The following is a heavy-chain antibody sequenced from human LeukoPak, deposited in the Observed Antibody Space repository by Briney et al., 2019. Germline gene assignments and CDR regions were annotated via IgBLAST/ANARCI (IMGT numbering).Heavy chain of an antibody. V-gene: IGHV3-30-3*01. D-gene: IGHD6-6*01. J-gene: IGHJ4*02. CDR2: ISYDGSNK. CDR1: GFTFSSYA. CDR3: ARDWGIEYSSSSFDY. Sequence: PGGSLRLSCAASGFTFSSYAMHWVRQAPGKGLEWVAVISYDGSNKYYADSVKGRFTISRDNSKNTLYLQMNSLGAEDTAVYYCARDWGIEYSSSSFDYWGQGTLVTVSS.